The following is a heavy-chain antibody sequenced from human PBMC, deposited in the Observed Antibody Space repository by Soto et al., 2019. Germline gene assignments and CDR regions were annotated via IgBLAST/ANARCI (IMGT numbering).Heavy chain of an antibody. CDR1: GGTFSSYA. CDR2: IIPIFGTA. CDR3: ARKMDWNAPLFD. V-gene: IGHV1-69*12. D-gene: IGHD1-1*01. J-gene: IGHJ4*02. Sequence: QVQLVQSGAEVKKPGSSVKVSCKASGGTFSSYAISWVRQAPGQGLEWMGGIIPIFGTANYAQKFRGRVTITAYESTSTDYMELSSLRSEDTAVYYCARKMDWNAPLFDWGQGTMVTVSS.